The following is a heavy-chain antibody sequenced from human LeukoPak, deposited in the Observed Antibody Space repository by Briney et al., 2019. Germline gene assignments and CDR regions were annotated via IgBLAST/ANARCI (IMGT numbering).Heavy chain of an antibody. CDR3: AREGDSSSVGWFAP. V-gene: IGHV4-38-2*02. Sequence: PSETLSLTCTVSGYSISSGYYWGWIRQPPGKGLEWIGSLYHTGRTYYNPSLKSGVIISVDTSKTDFSLKVSSVTATDTAVYYCAREGDSSSVGWFAPWGQGTLVTVSS. J-gene: IGHJ5*02. CDR1: GYSISSGYY. CDR2: LYHTGRT. D-gene: IGHD6-13*01.